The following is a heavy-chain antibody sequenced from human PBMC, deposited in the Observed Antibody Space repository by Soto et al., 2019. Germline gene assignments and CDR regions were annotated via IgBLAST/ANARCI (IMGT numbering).Heavy chain of an antibody. V-gene: IGHV1-3*01. CDR3: AGVEMATITYYGMDV. D-gene: IGHD5-12*01. Sequence: VKVSCKASGYTFTSYAMHWVRQAPGQRLEWMGWINAGNGNTKYSQKFQGRVTITRDTSASTAYMELSSLRSEDTAVYYCAGVEMATITYYGMDVWGQGTTVTVSS. CDR2: INAGNGNT. J-gene: IGHJ6*02. CDR1: GYTFTSYA.